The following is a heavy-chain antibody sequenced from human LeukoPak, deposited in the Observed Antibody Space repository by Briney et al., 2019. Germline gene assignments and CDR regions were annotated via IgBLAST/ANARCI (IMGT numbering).Heavy chain of an antibody. J-gene: IGHJ4*02. V-gene: IGHV4-59*08. Sequence: PSETLSLTCTVSGGSISTYYWSWIRQPPGKGLEWIGYIHYSGTTNYNPSLKNRVTISLDTSKNQFSLNLSSVTAADTAVYYCARIGGYSGYATHWGQGTLVTVSS. CDR2: IHYSGTT. D-gene: IGHD5-12*01. CDR3: ARIGGYSGYATH. CDR1: GGSISTYY.